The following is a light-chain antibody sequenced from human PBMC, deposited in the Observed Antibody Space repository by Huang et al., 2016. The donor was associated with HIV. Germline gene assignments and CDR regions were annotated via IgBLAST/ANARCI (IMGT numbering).Light chain of an antibody. CDR3: QQRSNWPPT. Sequence: EIVLTQSPATVSLSPGERATLSCRASQSVSSYLDWYHQKPGQAPRLLSYEASNRATGIPARFSGSGSVTDFTLTISSLEPEDFAVYYCQQRSNWPPTFGQGTKVEIK. CDR2: EAS. CDR1: QSVSSY. V-gene: IGKV3-11*01. J-gene: IGKJ1*01.